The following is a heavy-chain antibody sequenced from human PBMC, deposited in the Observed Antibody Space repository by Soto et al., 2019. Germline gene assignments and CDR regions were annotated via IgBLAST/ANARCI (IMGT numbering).Heavy chain of an antibody. CDR2: ISAYNANT. D-gene: IGHD1-26*01. CDR1: GYTFISYG. V-gene: IGHV1-18*01. CDR3: ARANSGSYHDAFDI. Sequence: QVHMVQSGAEVKKPGASVKVSCKASGYTFISYGISWVRQAPGQGLEWMGWISAYNANTNYAQKLQGRVTMTTDTSTSTAYMELRSLRSDDTAVYYCARANSGSYHDAFDIWGQGTMVTVSS. J-gene: IGHJ3*02.